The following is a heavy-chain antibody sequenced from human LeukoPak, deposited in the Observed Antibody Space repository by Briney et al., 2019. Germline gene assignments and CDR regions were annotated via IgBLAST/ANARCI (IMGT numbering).Heavy chain of an antibody. Sequence: GGSLRLSCAASKFTFTTYWMTWVRQAPGKGLEWVANINQDGSEKYYVDSVKGRFTISRDNAKNSLYLQMNSLRPEDTALYYCARDSSTTSPAGVSFWGQGTLVTVSS. D-gene: IGHD1-7*01. CDR2: INQDGSEK. CDR3: ARDSSTTSPAGVSF. V-gene: IGHV3-7*01. CDR1: KFTFTTYW. J-gene: IGHJ1*01.